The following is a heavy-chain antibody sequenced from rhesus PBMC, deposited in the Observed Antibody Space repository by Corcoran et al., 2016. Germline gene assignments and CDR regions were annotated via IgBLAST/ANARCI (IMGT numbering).Heavy chain of an antibody. CDR1: GFTFSSYG. D-gene: IGHD5-24*01. J-gene: IGHJ4*01. V-gene: IGHV3S5*01. CDR2: INSGGGST. CDR3: AVKGGGYSFDY. Sequence: EVRLVESGGGLVQPGGSLKLSCAASGFTFSSYGMSWVRQAPGKGLVWVSAINSGGGSTYYADSVKGRFTISRHNSKNTLSLQRNSLRAEDTAVYYCAVKGGGYSFDYWGQGVLVTVSS.